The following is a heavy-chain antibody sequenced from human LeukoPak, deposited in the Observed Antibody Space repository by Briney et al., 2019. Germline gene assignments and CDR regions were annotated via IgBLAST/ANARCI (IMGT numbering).Heavy chain of an antibody. CDR1: GFTFSSYW. CDR2: INSDGSST. D-gene: IGHD6-13*01. Sequence: GGSLRLSCAASGFTFSSYWMHWVRQAPGKGLVWVSRINSDGSSTSYADSVKGRFTISRDNAKNTLYLQMNSLRAEDTAVYYCARSPASYSSSLAFDYWGQGTLVTVSS. J-gene: IGHJ4*02. V-gene: IGHV3-74*01. CDR3: ARSPASYSSSLAFDY.